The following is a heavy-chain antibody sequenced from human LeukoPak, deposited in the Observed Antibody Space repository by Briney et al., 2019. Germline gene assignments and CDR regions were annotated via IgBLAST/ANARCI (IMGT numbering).Heavy chain of an antibody. CDR3: ARDNRSLVAPGYYYYYGMDV. V-gene: IGHV4-30-4*01. D-gene: IGHD2-8*02. J-gene: IGHJ6*02. CDR2: IYYSGST. Sequence: SSETLSLTCTVSGGSTSSGDYYWSWIRQPPGKGLEWIGYIYYSGSTYYNPSLKSRVTISVDTSKNQFSLKLSSVTAADTAVYYCARDNRSLVAPGYYYYYGMDVWGQGTTVTVSS. CDR1: GGSTSSGDYY.